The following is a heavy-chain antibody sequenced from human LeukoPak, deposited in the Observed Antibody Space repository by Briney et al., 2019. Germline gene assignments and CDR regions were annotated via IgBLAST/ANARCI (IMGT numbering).Heavy chain of an antibody. CDR3: ARDYYDSSLL. J-gene: IGHJ4*02. V-gene: IGHV3-23*01. Sequence: GGSLRLSCTASEFSISHYAMSWVRQAPGKGLEWVSADTSSTTSTYYASSVRGRFTISRDNSKNTLYLQMNSLRAEDTAVYYCARDYYDSSLLWGQGTLVTVSS. CDR1: EFSISHYA. CDR2: DTSSTTST. D-gene: IGHD3-22*01.